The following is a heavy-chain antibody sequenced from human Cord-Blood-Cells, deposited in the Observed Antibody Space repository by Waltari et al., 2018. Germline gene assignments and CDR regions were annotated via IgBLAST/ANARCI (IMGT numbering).Heavy chain of an antibody. CDR3: VRSPDFWSGYCLDY. CDR1: GYTFTSYD. V-gene: IGHV1-8*03. CDR2: MNPNSGNT. D-gene: IGHD3-3*01. Sequence: QVQLVQSGAEVKKPGASVKVSCKASGYTFTSYDINWVRQATGQGLEWMGWMNPNSGNTGYAQKFQGRVTITRNTSISTAYMELSSLRSEDTAVYYCVRSPDFWSGYCLDYWGQGTLVTVSS. J-gene: IGHJ4*02.